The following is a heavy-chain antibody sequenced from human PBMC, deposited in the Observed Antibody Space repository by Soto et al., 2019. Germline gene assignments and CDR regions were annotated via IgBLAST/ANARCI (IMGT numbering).Heavy chain of an antibody. CDR3: ARLEGLATISYYFDF. D-gene: IGHD5-12*01. J-gene: IGHJ4*02. V-gene: IGHV4-39*01. CDR1: DDSINSDKYY. Sequence: QLQLQESGPGLVKPSETLSLTCSVSDDSINSDKYYWGWIRQPPGTGLEWIGSIYYRGNAYYNPSLQTRVTISLDKSKSQFSLKLNSVPAADSAVYFCARLEGLATISYYFDFWGPGALVTVSS. CDR2: IYYRGNA.